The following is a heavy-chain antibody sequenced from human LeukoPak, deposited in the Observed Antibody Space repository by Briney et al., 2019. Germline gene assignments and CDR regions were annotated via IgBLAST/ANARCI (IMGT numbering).Heavy chain of an antibody. J-gene: IGHJ5*02. V-gene: IGHV4-34*01. CDR3: ARTSGYLSFWFDP. CDR1: GGSFSPYY. D-gene: IGHD6-25*01. Sequence: TASETLSLTCAVYGGSFSPYYWSWIRQSPDKGLEWIGEINHSRSTNYNPSLKSRVTISVDTSKNQFSLKLSSVTAADTAVYYCARTSGYLSFWFDPWGQGTLVTVSS. CDR2: INHSRST.